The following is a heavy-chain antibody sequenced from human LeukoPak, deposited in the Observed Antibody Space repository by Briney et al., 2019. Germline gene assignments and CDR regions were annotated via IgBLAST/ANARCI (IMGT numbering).Heavy chain of an antibody. V-gene: IGHV4-61*08. Sequence: SETLSLTCTVSGASISSGDYYWSWIRQPPGKGLEWIGYIYYSGSTNYNPSLKSRVTISVDTSKNQFSLKLSSVTAADTAVYCCAGSGNYYYGMDVWGQGSTVTVSS. CDR1: GASISSGDYY. J-gene: IGHJ6*02. CDR3: AGSGNYYYGMDV. CDR2: IYYSGST. D-gene: IGHD3-10*01.